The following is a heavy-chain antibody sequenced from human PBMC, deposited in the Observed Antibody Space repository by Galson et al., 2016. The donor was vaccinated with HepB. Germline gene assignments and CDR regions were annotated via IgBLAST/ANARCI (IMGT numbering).Heavy chain of an antibody. J-gene: IGHJ4*02. V-gene: IGHV1-69*01. D-gene: IGHD1-26*01. CDR2: VIPAFDTT. CDR1: GGTFRSHG. Sequence: QSGAEVKEPGSSVKVSCKSSGGTFRSHGINWVRQAPGQGLEWMGGVIPAFDTTKYAPRFQGRVTITADESTSTVYMELRSLRSDDTADYYCSKDKLVGVLRYFDYWGQGTLVTVTS. CDR3: SKDKLVGVLRYFDY.